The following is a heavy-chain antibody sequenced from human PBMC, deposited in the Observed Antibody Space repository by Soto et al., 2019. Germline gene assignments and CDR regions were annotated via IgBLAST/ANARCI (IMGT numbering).Heavy chain of an antibody. V-gene: IGHV4-39*07. CDR1: GGSISSGSYY. J-gene: IGHJ3*02. D-gene: IGHD3-22*01. CDR3: AKDKVKGRYYDSSGYSGGAFDI. CDR2: IYYSGST. Sequence: PSETLSLTCTVSGGSISSGSYYWGWIRQPPGKGLEWIGYIYYSGSTYYTPSLKSRVTISVDTSKTSLYLQMNTLRAEDTAVYYCAKDKVKGRYYDSSGYSGGAFDIWGQGTMVTVSS.